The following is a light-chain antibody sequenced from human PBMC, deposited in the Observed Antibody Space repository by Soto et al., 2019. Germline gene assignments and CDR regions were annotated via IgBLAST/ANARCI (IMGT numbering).Light chain of an antibody. Sequence: QSVLTQPASVSGSLGQSITISCTGSNRDIGAYNLVSWYQQYPDTAPKLIIYEVRNRPSGVSYRFTGARSGNTASLTISALQDADESTVYCSSYTNTSTLLFGGGTKVTVL. CDR2: EVR. J-gene: IGLJ3*02. CDR1: NRDIGAYNL. V-gene: IGLV2-14*01. CDR3: SSYTNTSTLL.